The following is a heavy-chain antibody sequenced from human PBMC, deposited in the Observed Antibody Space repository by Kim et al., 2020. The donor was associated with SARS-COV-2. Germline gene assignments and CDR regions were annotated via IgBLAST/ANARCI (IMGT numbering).Heavy chain of an antibody. CDR3: AKGRSNYGDYTWDY. V-gene: IGHV3-23*01. Sequence: ADPVKGRFTISRDNSKNTLYLQMNSLRAEDTAVYYCAKGRSNYGDYTWDYWGQGTLVTVSS. D-gene: IGHD4-17*01. J-gene: IGHJ4*02.